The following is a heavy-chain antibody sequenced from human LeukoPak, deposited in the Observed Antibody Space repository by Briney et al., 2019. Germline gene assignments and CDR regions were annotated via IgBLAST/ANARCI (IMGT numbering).Heavy chain of an antibody. D-gene: IGHD6-13*01. CDR3: ARGRSIAAAKYNWFDP. J-gene: IGHJ5*02. V-gene: IGHV1-8*01. CDR1: GYTFTSYD. CDR2: MNSNSGNT. Sequence: ASVKVSCKASGYTFTSYDINWVRQATGQGLEWMGWMNSNSGNTGYAQKFQGRVTMTRNTSISTAYMELSSLRSEDTAVYYCARGRSIAAAKYNWFDPWGQGTLVTVSS.